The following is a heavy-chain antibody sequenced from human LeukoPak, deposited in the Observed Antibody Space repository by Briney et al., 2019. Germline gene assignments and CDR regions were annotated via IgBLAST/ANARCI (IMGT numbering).Heavy chain of an antibody. J-gene: IGHJ6*02. CDR1: GFTFGSYG. D-gene: IGHD6-19*01. CDR2: ISYDGSNK. CDR3: AKVQRAVAGTPWSYYYYYYGMDV. Sequence: GGSLRLSCAASGFTFGSYGMHWVRQAPGKGLEWVAVISYDGSNKYYADSVKGRFTISRDNSKNTLYLQMNSLRAEDTAVYYRAKVQRAVAGTPWSYYYYYYGMDVWGQGTTVTVSS. V-gene: IGHV3-30*18.